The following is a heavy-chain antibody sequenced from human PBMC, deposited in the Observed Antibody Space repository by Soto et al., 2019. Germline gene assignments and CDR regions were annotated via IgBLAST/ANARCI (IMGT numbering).Heavy chain of an antibody. V-gene: IGHV3-49*04. Sequence: GGSLTLSCTSSGFTVCEYAMSLVRQAPGKGLEWVGFIRSKAYGGTTEYAASVKGRFTISRDDSKSIAYLQMNSLKTEDTAVYYCTRALSTMIVVVIPDYWGQGTLVTVS. CDR2: IRSKAYGGTT. J-gene: IGHJ4*02. D-gene: IGHD3-22*01. CDR3: TRALSTMIVVVIPDY. CDR1: GFTVCEYA.